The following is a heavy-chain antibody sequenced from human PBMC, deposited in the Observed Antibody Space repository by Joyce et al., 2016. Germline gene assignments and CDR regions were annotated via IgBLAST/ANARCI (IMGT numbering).Heavy chain of an antibody. CDR1: GDSVSSSGAA. CDR2: TYYRARWYS. D-gene: IGHD1-26*01. J-gene: IGHJ5*02. CDR3: ARRPGAYSGRLDWFDP. V-gene: IGHV6-1*01. Sequence: QVQLQQSGPGLVKPSQTLSLTCGISGDSVSSSGAAWNWIRRSPSRGLEWLGRTYYRARWYSDYAVSVQSRISFNPDTSKNQLSLQLKSVTPEDTAVYYCARRPGAYSGRLDWFDPWGQGTLVTVSS.